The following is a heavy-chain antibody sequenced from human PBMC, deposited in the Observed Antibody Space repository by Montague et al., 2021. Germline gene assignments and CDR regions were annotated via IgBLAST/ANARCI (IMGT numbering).Heavy chain of an antibody. V-gene: IGHV4-61*01. J-gene: IGHJ4*02. Sequence: SETLSLTCNVSGGSVSTGNYYWTWIRQPPGKGLEWIGYIYYTGSSKYNPSLESRVTISISTSKKQFTLKLSSVTAADTAVYYCARGQWLVPYYLDSWGQGTLVTVSS. CDR2: IYYTGSS. CDR3: ARGQWLVPYYLDS. D-gene: IGHD6-19*01. CDR1: GGSVSTGNYY.